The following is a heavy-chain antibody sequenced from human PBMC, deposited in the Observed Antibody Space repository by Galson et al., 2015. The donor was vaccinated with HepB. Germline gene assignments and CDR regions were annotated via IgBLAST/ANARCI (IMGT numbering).Heavy chain of an antibody. CDR2: ISAYNGNT. V-gene: IGHV1-18*04. CDR3: ARDPGGSDPTGYYYYYYGMDV. J-gene: IGHJ6*02. Sequence: SVKVSCKASGYTFTSYGISWVRQAPGQGLEWMGWISAYNGNTNYAQKLQGRVTMTTDTSTSTAYMELRSLRSDDTAVYYCARDPGGSDPTGYYYYYYGMDVWGQGTTVTVSS. D-gene: IGHD3-16*01. CDR1: GYTFTSYG.